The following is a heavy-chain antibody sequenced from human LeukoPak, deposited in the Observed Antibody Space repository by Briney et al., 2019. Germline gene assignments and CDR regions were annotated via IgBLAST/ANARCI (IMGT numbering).Heavy chain of an antibody. CDR3: ARDRGYCSSTSCYTGYWYFDL. Sequence: SVKVSCKASGGTFSSYAISWVRQAPGQGLEWMGGIIPIFGTANYAQKFQGRVTITAYESTSTAYMELSSLRSEDTAVFYCARDRGYCSSTSCYTGYWYFDLWGRGTLVTVSS. V-gene: IGHV1-69*13. J-gene: IGHJ2*01. CDR2: IIPIFGTA. CDR1: GGTFSSYA. D-gene: IGHD2-2*02.